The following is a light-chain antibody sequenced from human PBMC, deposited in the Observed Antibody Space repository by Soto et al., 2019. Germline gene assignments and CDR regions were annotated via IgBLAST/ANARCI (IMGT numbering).Light chain of an antibody. Sequence: QSVLTQPPSVSEAPGQRVTISCSGSNVGNKAVNWYQQLPGTAPKLLIYKNNQRPSGVPDRFSGSKSGTSASLAISGLRSEDEADYYCAAWDDSLSGYVFGTGTKVTVL. CDR3: AAWDDSLSGYV. CDR1: NVGNKA. J-gene: IGLJ1*01. CDR2: KNN. V-gene: IGLV1-47*01.